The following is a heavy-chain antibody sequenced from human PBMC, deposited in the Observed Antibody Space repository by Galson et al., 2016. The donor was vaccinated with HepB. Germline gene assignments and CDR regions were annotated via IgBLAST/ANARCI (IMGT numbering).Heavy chain of an antibody. CDR1: GFTFDDYT. CDR2: INWNGAST. D-gene: IGHD6-19*01. J-gene: IGHJ4*02. CDR3: AKDHTAVGGMGWFDY. V-gene: IGHV3-43*01. Sequence: SLRLSCAASGFTFDDYTMHWVRQAPGKGLEWVSLINWNGASTYYADSVKGRFTISRDNSKNSLYLQMNSLRIEDSALYYCAKDHTAVGGMGWFDYWGQGTLVTVSS.